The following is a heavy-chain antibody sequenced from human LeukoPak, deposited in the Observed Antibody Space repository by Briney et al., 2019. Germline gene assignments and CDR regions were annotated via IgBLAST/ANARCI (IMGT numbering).Heavy chain of an antibody. CDR2: IDSDGSST. D-gene: IGHD1-14*01. CDR3: ARDHIRSLDY. CDR1: GFTFSTYW. Sequence: PGGSLRLSCATSGFTFSTYWMHWVRQAPGKGLVWVSRIDSDGSSTTYADSVKGRFTISRDNAKNTLYLQMNSLRAEDTAVYYCARDHIRSLDYWGQGTLVTVSS. J-gene: IGHJ4*02. V-gene: IGHV3-74*01.